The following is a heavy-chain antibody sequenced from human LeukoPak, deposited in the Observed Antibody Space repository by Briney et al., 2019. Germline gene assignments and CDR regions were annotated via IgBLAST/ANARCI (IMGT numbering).Heavy chain of an antibody. V-gene: IGHV3-66*01. CDR3: AREGSQGSVSYFGD. CDR1: GFTVSSNY. CDR2: IYRDGST. D-gene: IGHD3-10*01. Sequence: GGSLRLSCSASGFTVSSNYMIWVRQAPGKGLEWVSVIYRDGSTYNADSVKGRFTISRDNSKNTLYLQMNSLRAEDTAVYYCAREGSQGSVSYFGDWGQGALVTVSS. J-gene: IGHJ4*02.